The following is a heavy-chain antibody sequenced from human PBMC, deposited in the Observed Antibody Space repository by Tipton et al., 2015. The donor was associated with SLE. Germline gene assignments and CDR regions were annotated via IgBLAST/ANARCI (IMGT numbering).Heavy chain of an antibody. CDR2: INHSGST. V-gene: IGHV4-34*01. CDR1: GGSFSGYY. Sequence: TLSLTCAVYGGSFSGYYWSWIRQPPGKGLEWIGEINHSGSTNYNPSLESRVTISVDKSNNHFSLRLNSVTAADTAVYFCARIEDIRYYLGLDVWGQGTTVTVSS. J-gene: IGHJ6*02. D-gene: IGHD2-15*01. CDR3: ARIEDIRYYLGLDV.